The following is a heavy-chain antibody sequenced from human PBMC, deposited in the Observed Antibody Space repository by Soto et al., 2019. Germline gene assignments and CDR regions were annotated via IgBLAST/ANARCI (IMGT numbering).Heavy chain of an antibody. CDR3: ARTGFYYYGSESPVAVDY. CDR2: ISDYNGNT. Sequence: QVQLVQSGAEVKKPGASVKVSCKASGYTFTSYGISWVRQAPGQGLECMGWISDYNGNTNYAQKLQCRVTMTTDTSTSTAYMELRSLRSDDTVVYYCARTGFYYYGSESPVAVDYWGQGNLVTVSS. J-gene: IGHJ4*02. CDR1: GYTFTSYG. D-gene: IGHD3-10*01. V-gene: IGHV1-18*01.